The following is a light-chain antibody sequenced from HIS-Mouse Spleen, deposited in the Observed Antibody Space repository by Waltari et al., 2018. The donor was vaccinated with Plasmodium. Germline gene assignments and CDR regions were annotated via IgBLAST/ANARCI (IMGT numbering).Light chain of an antibody. CDR3: QAWDSSTVV. CDR1: KLGDKY. J-gene: IGLJ2*01. Sequence: SYELTQPPSVSVSPGQTASITCSGAKLGDKYACWYQQKPGQSPVLVICQRSKRPPGIPERFSGSNSGNTATLTISGTQAMDEADYYCQAWDSSTVVFGGGTKLTVL. V-gene: IGLV3-1*01. CDR2: QRS.